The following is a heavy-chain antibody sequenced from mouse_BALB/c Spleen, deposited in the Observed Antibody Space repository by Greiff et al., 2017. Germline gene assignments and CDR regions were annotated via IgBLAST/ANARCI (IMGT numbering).Heavy chain of an antibody. D-gene: IGHD4-1*01. Sequence: VQLQQSGAELVRSGASVKLSCTASGFNITDYYMHWVKQRPEQGLEWIGWIDPENGDTEYAPKFQGKATMTADTSSNTAYLQLSSLTSEDTAVYYCNDGTHYFDYWGQGTTLTVSS. CDR1: GFNITDYY. CDR3: NDGTHYFDY. J-gene: IGHJ2*01. CDR2: IDPENGDT. V-gene: IGHV14-4*02.